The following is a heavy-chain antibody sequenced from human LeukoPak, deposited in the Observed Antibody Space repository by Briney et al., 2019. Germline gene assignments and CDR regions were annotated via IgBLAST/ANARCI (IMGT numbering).Heavy chain of an antibody. D-gene: IGHD3-22*01. CDR3: ARDRDYSDTSGLFDY. Sequence: GASVKVSCKASGYTFAGYYIHWVRQAPGQGLEWVGWINPNSGVINSAQKFQGRVAMTRDASISTAYMELTGLKSDDTAVYYCARDRDYSDTSGLFDYWGQGTLATVSS. CDR1: GYTFAGYY. J-gene: IGHJ4*02. V-gene: IGHV1-2*02. CDR2: INPNSGVI.